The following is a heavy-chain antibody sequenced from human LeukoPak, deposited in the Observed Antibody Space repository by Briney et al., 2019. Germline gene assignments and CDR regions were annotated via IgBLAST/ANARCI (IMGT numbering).Heavy chain of an antibody. J-gene: IGHJ4*02. D-gene: IGHD5-18*01. CDR2: INPSGGGT. Sequence: ASVKVSCKASGYTFTSYYMHWVRQAPGQGLEWMGIINPSGGGTSYAQNFQGRVTMTRDTSTSTVYMELSSLKSEDTAVYYCGRFHSSLHTAGDYWGQGTLVTVSS. CDR3: GRFHSSLHTAGDY. CDR1: GYTFTSYY. V-gene: IGHV1-46*01.